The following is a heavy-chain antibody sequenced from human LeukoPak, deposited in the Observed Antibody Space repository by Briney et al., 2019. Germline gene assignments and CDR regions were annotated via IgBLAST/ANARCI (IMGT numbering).Heavy chain of an antibody. CDR3: ARSPLSLYCSGGSCYLDY. Sequence: GGSPRLSCAASGFTFSSYGMHWVRQAPGKGLEWVAVIWYDGSNKYYADSVKGRFTISRDNSKNTLYLQMNSLRAEDTAVYYCARSPLSLYCSGGSCYLDYWGQGTLVTVSS. D-gene: IGHD2-15*01. CDR2: IWYDGSNK. J-gene: IGHJ4*02. V-gene: IGHV3-33*01. CDR1: GFTFSSYG.